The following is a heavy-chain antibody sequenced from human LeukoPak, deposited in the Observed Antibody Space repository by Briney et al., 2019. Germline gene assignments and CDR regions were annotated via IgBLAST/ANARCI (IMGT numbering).Heavy chain of an antibody. Sequence: GGSLRLSCAASGFTFSSYWMHWVRQAPGKGLEWVAVISYDGSNKYYADSVKGRFTISRDNSKNTLYLQMNSLRAEDTAVYYCARLTVTTIIDYWGQGTLVTVSS. J-gene: IGHJ4*02. D-gene: IGHD4-17*01. V-gene: IGHV3-30-3*01. CDR2: ISYDGSNK. CDR3: ARLTVTTIIDY. CDR1: GFTFSSYW.